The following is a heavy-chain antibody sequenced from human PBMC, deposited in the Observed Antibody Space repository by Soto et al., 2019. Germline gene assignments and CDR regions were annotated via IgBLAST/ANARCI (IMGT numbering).Heavy chain of an antibody. D-gene: IGHD4-17*01. V-gene: IGHV2-5*02. CDR1: GFSLSTSGVG. J-gene: IGHJ5*02. Sequence: QITLKESGPTLVKPTQTLTLTCTFSGFSLSTSGVGVGWIRQPPGKALEWLALIYWDDDKRYSPSLKRRLTITKDTAKNQGVRTMTTMDPVDTATYCCAHRLDDGDYPGNYWFDPWGQGTLVTVSS. CDR2: IYWDDDK. CDR3: AHRLDDGDYPGNYWFDP.